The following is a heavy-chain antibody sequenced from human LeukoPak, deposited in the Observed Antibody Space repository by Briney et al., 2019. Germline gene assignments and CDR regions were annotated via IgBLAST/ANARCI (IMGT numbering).Heavy chain of an antibody. J-gene: IGHJ5*02. CDR3: ARHSGYSSGWYGH. Sequence: SETLSLTCAVYGGSFSGYYWSWIRQPPGKGLEWIGEINHSGSTNYNPSLKSRVTISVDTSKNQFSLKLSSVTAADTAVYYCARHSGYSSGWYGHWGQGTLVTVSS. V-gene: IGHV4-34*01. D-gene: IGHD6-19*01. CDR2: INHSGST. CDR1: GGSFSGYY.